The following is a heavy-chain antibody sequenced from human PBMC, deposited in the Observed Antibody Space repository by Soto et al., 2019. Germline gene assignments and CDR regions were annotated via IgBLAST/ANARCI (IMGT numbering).Heavy chain of an antibody. CDR2: ISYSGST. J-gene: IGHJ5*02. V-gene: IGHV4-59*01. CDR3: VRDGTKNLRDRFEP. D-gene: IGHD1-26*01. CDR1: GGSISSYY. Sequence: LSLTCTVSGGSISSYYWIWIRQPPGKGLEWIGYISYSGSTNYNPSLKSRPTISVDTSKNQFSLKLRSVTAADTAVYYCVRDGTKNLRDRFEPWGRGILVTVS.